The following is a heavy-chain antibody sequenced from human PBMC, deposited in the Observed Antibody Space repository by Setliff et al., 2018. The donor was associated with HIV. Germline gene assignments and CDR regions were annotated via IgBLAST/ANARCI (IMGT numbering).Heavy chain of an antibody. D-gene: IGHD2-15*01. CDR2: IIHSGTT. V-gene: IGHV4-34*12. J-gene: IGHJ3*02. Sequence: SETLSLTCAVYGGSFSGYYWTWTRQPPGRGLEWIGEIIHSGTTNYNPSLKSRVTISLDTSRNQFSLKLGSVTAADTAMYYCAREHCSGGSCNGFDIWGQGTMVTVSS. CDR3: AREHCSGGSCNGFDI. CDR1: GGSFSGYY.